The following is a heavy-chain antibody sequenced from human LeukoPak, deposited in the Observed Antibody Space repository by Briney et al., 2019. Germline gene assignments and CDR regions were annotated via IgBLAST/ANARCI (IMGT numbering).Heavy chain of an antibody. J-gene: IGHJ4*02. D-gene: IGHD5-18*01. CDR1: GGSFSGYY. Sequence: SETLSLTCAVYGGSFSGYYWSWIRQPPGKGLEWIGEINHSGSTNYNPSLKSRVTISVDTSKNPFSLKLSSVTAADTAVYYCARGRDTAMVEDWGQGTLVTVSS. V-gene: IGHV4-34*01. CDR3: ARGRDTAMVED. CDR2: INHSGST.